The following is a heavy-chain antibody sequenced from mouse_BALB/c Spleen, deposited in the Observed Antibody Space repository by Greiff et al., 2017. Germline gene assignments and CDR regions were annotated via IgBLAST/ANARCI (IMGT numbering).Heavy chain of an antibody. CDR3: ARRRYDGSSRYAMDY. J-gene: IGHJ4*01. Sequence: LVKTGASVKISCKASGYSFTGYYMHWVKQSHGKSLEWIGYISCYNGATSYNQKFKGKATFTVDTSSSTAYMQFNSLTSEDSAVYYCARRRYDGSSRYAMDYWGQGTSVTVSS. D-gene: IGHD1-1*01. V-gene: IGHV1S34*01. CDR2: ISCYNGAT. CDR1: GYSFTGYY.